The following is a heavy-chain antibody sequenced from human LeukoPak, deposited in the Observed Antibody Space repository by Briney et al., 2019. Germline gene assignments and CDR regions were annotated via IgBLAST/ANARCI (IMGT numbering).Heavy chain of an antibody. V-gene: IGHV3-73*01. CDR2: IRSKANSYAT. Sequence: GGSLRLSCAASGFTFSGSAMHWVRQASGKGLEWVGRIRSKANSYATAYAASVKGRFTIYRDDSKNTAYLQMNSLKTEDTAVYYCTRPYDFWSGYSQYGMDVWGQGTTVTVSS. J-gene: IGHJ6*02. CDR3: TRPYDFWSGYSQYGMDV. D-gene: IGHD3-3*01. CDR1: GFTFSGSA.